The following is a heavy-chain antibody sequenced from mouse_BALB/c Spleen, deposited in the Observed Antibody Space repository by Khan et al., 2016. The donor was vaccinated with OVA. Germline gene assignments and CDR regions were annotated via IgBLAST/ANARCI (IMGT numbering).Heavy chain of an antibody. CDR1: GYSITSDYA. D-gene: IGHD2-3*01. J-gene: IGHJ4*01. CDR3: ARDGSRYNYAMDY. V-gene: IGHV3-2*02. Sequence: EVQLQESGPGLLKPSQSLSLTCTVTGYSITSDYAWNWIRQFPGNKLEWMGYISYSGSTNYNPALKSRISITRETSKNQFFLQLNSVTTEDTATYYCARDGSRYNYAMDYWGQGTSVTVSS. CDR2: ISYSGST.